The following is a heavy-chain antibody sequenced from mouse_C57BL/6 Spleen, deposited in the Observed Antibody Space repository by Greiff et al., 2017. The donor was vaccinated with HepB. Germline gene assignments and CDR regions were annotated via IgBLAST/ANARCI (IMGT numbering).Heavy chain of an antibody. D-gene: IGHD2-2*01. V-gene: IGHV2-6-1*01. Sequence: VKLQESGPGLVAPSQSLSITCTVSGFSLTSYGVHWVRQPPGKGLEWLVVIWSDGSTTYNSALKSRLSISKDNSKSQVFLKMNSLQTDDTAMYYCARHGRDGYGGAMDYWGQGTSVTVSS. CDR3: ARHGRDGYGGAMDY. CDR2: IWSDGST. J-gene: IGHJ4*01. CDR1: GFSLTSYG.